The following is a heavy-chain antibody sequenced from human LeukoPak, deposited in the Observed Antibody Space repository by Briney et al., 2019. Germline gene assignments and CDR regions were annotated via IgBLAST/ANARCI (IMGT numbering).Heavy chain of an antibody. CDR2: ISYDGSNK. CDR3: ARDGYYYDSSGYPKIFDY. Sequence: GRSLRLSCAASGFTFSSYAMHWVRQAPGKGLEWVAVISYDGSNKYYADSVKGRFTISRDNSKNTLYLQMNSLRAEDTAVYYCARDGYYYDSSGYPKIFDYWGQGTLVTVSS. J-gene: IGHJ4*02. CDR1: GFTFSSYA. D-gene: IGHD3-22*01. V-gene: IGHV3-30*04.